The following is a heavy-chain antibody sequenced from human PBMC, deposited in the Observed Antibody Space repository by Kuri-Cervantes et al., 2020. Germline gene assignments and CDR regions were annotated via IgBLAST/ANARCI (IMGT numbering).Heavy chain of an antibody. CDR2: INHSGST. CDR3: ARDGYSYGTDY. D-gene: IGHD5-18*01. Sequence: GSLRLSCAAYGGSFSGYFGTWIRQTPEKGLEWIGEINHSGSTNYNPSLKSRVTISVDTSKNQFSLKLSSVTAADTAVYYCARDGYSYGTDYWGQGTLVTVSS. J-gene: IGHJ4*02. CDR1: GGSFSGYF. V-gene: IGHV4-34*01.